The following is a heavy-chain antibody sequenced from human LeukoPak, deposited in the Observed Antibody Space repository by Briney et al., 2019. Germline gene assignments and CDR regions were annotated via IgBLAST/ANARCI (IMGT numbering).Heavy chain of an antibody. D-gene: IGHD2-8*01. Sequence: SETLSLTCTVSGYSVNYDYWSWIRQPPGKGLQWIGYIYNSGTIYNPSLKNRVTISLDTSKNQFSLKVSPVTAADTAVYYCARVDPNGYSDYWGQGTLVTVSS. CDR3: ARVDPNGYSDY. CDR2: IYNSGT. J-gene: IGHJ4*02. V-gene: IGHV4-59*02. CDR1: GYSVNYDY.